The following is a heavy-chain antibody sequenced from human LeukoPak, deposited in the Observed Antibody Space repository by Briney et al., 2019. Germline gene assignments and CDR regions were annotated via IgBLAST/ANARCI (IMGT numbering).Heavy chain of an antibody. Sequence: PSQTLSLTCTVSGGSISSGSYYWSWIRQPGGKGGEGNGSIYTSGSTNYHPSVKSRFTITVDTSKNPFSLKLSSVTAADTAVYYCARETEFLVYYCSGSTTFDYWGQGTLVTVSS. V-gene: IGHV4-61*02. J-gene: IGHJ4*02. D-gene: IGHD3-10*01. CDR1: GGSISSGSYY. CDR2: IYTSGST. CDR3: ARETEFLVYYCSGSTTFDY.